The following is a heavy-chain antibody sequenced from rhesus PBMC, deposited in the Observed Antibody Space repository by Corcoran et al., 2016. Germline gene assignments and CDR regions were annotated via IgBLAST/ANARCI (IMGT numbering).Heavy chain of an antibody. D-gene: IGHD3-16*01. V-gene: IGHV4-106*01. CDR2: IYRGGRST. Sequence: QVQLQESGPGLVKPSETLSLTCAVSGGSISDDYYWSWIRQPPGKGLEWIGYIYRGGRSTNYNPSLKIRVPISIDTSQYQFSLRLGSVTAADTAVYYSAKEGGSFADYWGQGVLVTVSS. J-gene: IGHJ4*01. CDR1: GGSISDDYY. CDR3: AKEGGSFADY.